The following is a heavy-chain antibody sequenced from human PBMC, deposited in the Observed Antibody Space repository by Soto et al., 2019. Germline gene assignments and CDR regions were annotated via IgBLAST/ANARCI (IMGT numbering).Heavy chain of an antibody. J-gene: IGHJ4*02. CDR1: GFTFSSYG. CDR3: AKDQGYRSSRYAHY. Sequence: GSLRLSCAASGFTFSSYGMHWVRQAPGKGLEWVAVISYDGSNKYYADSVKGRFNISRENSKNTLYLQMNSLRAEVTAVYYCAKDQGYRSSRYAHYWGQGT. V-gene: IGHV3-30*18. D-gene: IGHD2-2*01. CDR2: ISYDGSNK.